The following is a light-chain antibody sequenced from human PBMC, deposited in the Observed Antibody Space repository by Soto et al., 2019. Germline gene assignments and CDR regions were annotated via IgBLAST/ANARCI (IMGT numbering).Light chain of an antibody. CDR2: AAS. CDR3: QQSYSTPYT. V-gene: IGKV1-39*01. J-gene: IGKJ2*01. CDR1: RSITTH. Sequence: DIQMTQYPSSLSASVGDRVTITCRASRSITTHLNWYQQKPGKAPKLLIYAASSLKSGVPSRFSGSGSGTDFTLTISSLQPEDIATYYCQQSYSTPYTFGQGTKLQIK.